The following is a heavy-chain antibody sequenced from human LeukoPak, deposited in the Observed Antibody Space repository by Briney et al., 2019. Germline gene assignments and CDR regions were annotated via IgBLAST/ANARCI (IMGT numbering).Heavy chain of an antibody. CDR3: ARRAGAYSHPYDY. CDR1: GFTFSSYA. J-gene: IGHJ4*02. V-gene: IGHV3-23*01. Sequence: GGSLRLSCAASGFTFSSYAMSWVRQAPGKGLEWVSAISGSGGSAYYADSVKGRFIISRDNSKNTLYLQMNSLRAEDTAVYYCARRAGAYSHPYDYWGQGTLVTVSS. CDR2: ISGSGGSA. D-gene: IGHD4/OR15-4a*01.